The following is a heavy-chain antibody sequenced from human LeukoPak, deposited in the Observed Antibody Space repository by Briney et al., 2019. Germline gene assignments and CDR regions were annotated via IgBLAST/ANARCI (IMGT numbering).Heavy chain of an antibody. Sequence: GGSLRLSCAASGFTFSSYGMHWVRQAPGKGLEWVAFIRYDGSNKYYADPVKGRFTISRDNSKNTLYLQMNSLRAEDTAVYYCAKEEPDHHSSGWYWSSTAVYYFDYWGQGTLVTVSS. CDR3: AKEEPDHHSSGWYWSSTAVYYFDY. J-gene: IGHJ4*02. CDR1: GFTFSSYG. V-gene: IGHV3-30*02. D-gene: IGHD6-19*01. CDR2: IRYDGSNK.